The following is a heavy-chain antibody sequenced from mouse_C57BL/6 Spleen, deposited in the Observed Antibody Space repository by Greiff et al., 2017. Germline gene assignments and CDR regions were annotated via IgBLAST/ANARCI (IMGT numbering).Heavy chain of an antibody. CDR1: GYTFTDYY. D-gene: IGHD2-2*01. J-gene: IGHJ2*01. CDR2: IYPGSGNT. Sequence: VQLQQSGAELVRPGASVKLSCKASGYTFTDYYINWVKQRPGQGLEWIARIYPGSGNTYYNEKFKGKATLTAEKSSSTAYMQLSSLTSEDSAVYVCARGDGYDGGFDYWGQGTPLTVSA. V-gene: IGHV1-76*01. CDR3: ARGDGYDGGFDY.